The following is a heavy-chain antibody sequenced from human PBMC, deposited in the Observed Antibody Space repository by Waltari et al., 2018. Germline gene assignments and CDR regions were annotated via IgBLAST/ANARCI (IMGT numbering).Heavy chain of an antibody. CDR2: IIPIVGTA. Sequence: QVQLVQSGAEVKKPGSSVKVSCKASGGTFSSYAISWVRQAPGQGLEWMGGIIPIVGTANSAQKYQGRVTITTDESTSTAYMERSSLRSEDTAVYYCARTFVQWPFVEAFDIWGQVTMVTVSS. D-gene: IGHD6-19*01. CDR1: GGTFSSYA. CDR3: ARTFVQWPFVEAFDI. J-gene: IGHJ3*02. V-gene: IGHV1-69*05.